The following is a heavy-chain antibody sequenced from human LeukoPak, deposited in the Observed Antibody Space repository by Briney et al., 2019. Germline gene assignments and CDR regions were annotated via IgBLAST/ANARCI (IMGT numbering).Heavy chain of an antibody. J-gene: IGHJ4*02. V-gene: IGHV4-31*03. Sequence: ASQTLSLTCTVSGGSISSGGYYWSWIRQHPGKGLEWIGYIYYSGSTYYNPSLKSRVTISVDTSKNQFSLKLSSVTAADTAVYYCARGPHDYGDLYFFDNLGQGTLVTVSS. CDR3: ARGPHDYGDLYFFDN. CDR2: IYYSGST. CDR1: GGSISSGGYY. D-gene: IGHD4-17*01.